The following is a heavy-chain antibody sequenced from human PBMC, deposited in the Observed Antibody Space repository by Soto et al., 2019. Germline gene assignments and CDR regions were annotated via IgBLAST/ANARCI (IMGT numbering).Heavy chain of an antibody. V-gene: IGHV3-23*01. J-gene: IGHJ6*02. CDR3: AKESMSVAVSASRVYGMDV. D-gene: IGHD6-6*01. CDR2: TRSNGEYT. Sequence: GGSLRLSCAVSGFTFSNYAMTWVRQAPGKGLEWVSTTRSNGEYTYYADSVKGRFTVSRDNSQNALFLEMSSLRAEDTAVYYCAKESMSVAVSASRVYGMDVWGQGTTVTVSS. CDR1: GFTFSNYA.